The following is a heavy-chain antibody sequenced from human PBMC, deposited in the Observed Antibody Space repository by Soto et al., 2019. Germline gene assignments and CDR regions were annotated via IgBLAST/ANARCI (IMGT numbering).Heavy chain of an antibody. CDR1: GFTFSSYS. CDR3: ARDSCSSTSCYDY. D-gene: IGHD2-2*01. V-gene: IGHV3-21*01. Sequence: EVQLVESGGGLVKPGGSLRLSCSASGFTFSSYSMNWVRQAPGKGLAWVSSISSSSTYIYYADSVKGRFTISRDNAKNSLYLQMNSLRAEDTAVYYCARDSCSSTSCYDYWGQGTLVTVSS. J-gene: IGHJ4*02. CDR2: ISSSSTYI.